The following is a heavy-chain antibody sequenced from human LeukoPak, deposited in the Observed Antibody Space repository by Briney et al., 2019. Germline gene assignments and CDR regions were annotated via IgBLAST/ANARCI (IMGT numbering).Heavy chain of an antibody. J-gene: IGHJ6*03. CDR2: ISYDGSNK. CDR1: GFTFSNYG. V-gene: IGHV3-30*18. Sequence: GGSLRLSCAASGFTFSNYGMHWVRQAPGKGLEGVAVISYDGSNKYYADSVKGRFTISIDNSKNTLYLQMNSLRAEDTAGYYCAKGHYMDVWGKGTTVTASS. CDR3: AKGHYMDV.